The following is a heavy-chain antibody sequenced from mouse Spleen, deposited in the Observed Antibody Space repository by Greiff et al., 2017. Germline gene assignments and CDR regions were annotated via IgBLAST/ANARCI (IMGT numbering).Heavy chain of an antibody. J-gene: IGHJ2*01. D-gene: IGHD2-10*02. Sequence: EVKLMESGGGLVQPGGSLKLSCAASGFTFSSYTMSWVRQTPEKRLEWVAYISNGGGSTYYPDTVKGRFTISRDNAKNTLYLQMSSLKSEDTAMYYCARHAEYGNYEDYRGQGTTLTVSS. CDR3: ARHAEYGNYEDY. CDR2: ISNGGGST. V-gene: IGHV5-12-2*01. CDR1: GFTFSSYT.